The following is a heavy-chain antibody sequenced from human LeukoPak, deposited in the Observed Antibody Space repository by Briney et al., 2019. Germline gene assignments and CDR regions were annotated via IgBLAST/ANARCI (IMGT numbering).Heavy chain of an antibody. D-gene: IGHD2-2*01. CDR1: GFTVSNNY. Sequence: GSLRLSCAVSGFTVSNNYTNWVRLAPGKRLEWVSNIHSGGATYYADSVKGRFTISRDNSENTLYLEMNNLRAEDTAVYFCATDIVVLPTAPGGIDYWGQGTLVTVSS. CDR2: IHSGGAT. V-gene: IGHV3-66*01. CDR3: ATDIVVLPTAPGGIDY. J-gene: IGHJ4*02.